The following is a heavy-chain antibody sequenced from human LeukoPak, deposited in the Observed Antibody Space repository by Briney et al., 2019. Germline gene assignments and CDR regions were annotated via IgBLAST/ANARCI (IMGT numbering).Heavy chain of an antibody. J-gene: IGHJ5*02. CDR1: GFTFRTYW. CDR3: ARDLGYCSGGSCYRRHNWFDP. V-gene: IGHV3-7*01. D-gene: IGHD2-15*01. CDR2: IKPDESEK. Sequence: GGSLRLSCAASGFTFRTYWMTWVRRAPGKGREWVANIKPDESEKYYVDSVKGRFTISRDNAKNSLYLQMNSLRAEDTAVYYCARDLGYCSGGSCYRRHNWFDPWGQGTLVTVSS.